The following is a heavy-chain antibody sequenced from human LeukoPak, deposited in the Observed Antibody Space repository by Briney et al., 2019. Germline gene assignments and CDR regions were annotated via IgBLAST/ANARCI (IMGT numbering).Heavy chain of an antibody. J-gene: IGHJ4*02. CDR2: IWFDGSDK. V-gene: IGHV3-33*01. CDR3: ARGRYSYGQTFCDY. D-gene: IGHD5-18*01. CDR1: GFRFSDYG. Sequence: GGSLRLSCAASGFRFSDYGMHWVRQAPGKGLEWLAVIWFDGSDKYYADSVEGRFTISRDNSKNTLYLQMNGLRAEDTALYYCARGRYSYGQTFCDYWGQGNLVTVSS.